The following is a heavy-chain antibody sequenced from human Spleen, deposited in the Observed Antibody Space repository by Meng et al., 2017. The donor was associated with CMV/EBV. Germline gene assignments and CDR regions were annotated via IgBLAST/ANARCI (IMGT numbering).Heavy chain of an antibody. V-gene: IGHV1-69*05. Sequence: SVKVSCKASGGTFSKYRLSWVRQAPGQGLEWLGGITPIYGTEDYAQKFQGRVALTTDESTTTAYMELSGLKSDDTAVYFCARVSGANPGYGMDVWGQGTTVTVSS. J-gene: IGHJ6*02. D-gene: IGHD4/OR15-4a*01. CDR1: GGTFSKYR. CDR2: ITPIYGTE. CDR3: ARVSGANPGYGMDV.